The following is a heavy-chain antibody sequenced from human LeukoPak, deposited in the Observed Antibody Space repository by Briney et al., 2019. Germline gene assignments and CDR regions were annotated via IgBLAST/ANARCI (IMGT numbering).Heavy chain of an antibody. V-gene: IGHV4-59*01. CDR1: GGPITEYY. D-gene: IGHD1-26*01. Sequence: SETLSLTCSVSGGPITEYYWSWIRQPPRKGLQWIAYIYHTGSTNYSPSLKSRLTMSVDASRNQFSLKLVSVTAADTGVYYCARDRGTTGYYYLDSWGQGILVTVSS. J-gene: IGHJ4*02. CDR3: ARDRGTTGYYYLDS. CDR2: IYHTGST.